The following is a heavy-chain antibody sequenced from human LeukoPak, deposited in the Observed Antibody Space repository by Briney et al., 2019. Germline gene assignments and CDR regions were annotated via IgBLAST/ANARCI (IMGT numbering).Heavy chain of an antibody. CDR1: GGSISSSSYN. V-gene: IGHV4-39*07. D-gene: IGHD2-15*01. CDR3: AKLSGCSLGYYFYSG. Sequence: SETLSLTCTVSGGSISSSSYNWGWIRPPPGKGLEWIGSIYYSGSTYYNPSLKRRVTISGATSKNQFSRKLSSLTAADTAVYYCAKLSGCSLGYYFYSGWGQGTLVTVSS. CDR2: IYYSGST. J-gene: IGHJ4*02.